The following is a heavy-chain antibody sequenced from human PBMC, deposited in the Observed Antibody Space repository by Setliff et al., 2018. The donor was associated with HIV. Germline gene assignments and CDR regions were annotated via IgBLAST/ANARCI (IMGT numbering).Heavy chain of an antibody. CDR1: GGTFSGYA. D-gene: IGHD3-22*01. J-gene: IGHJ3*02. CDR2: IIPILGIA. CDR3: ARGPDSSGERPFDI. V-gene: IGHV1-69*10. Sequence: SVKVSCKASGGTFSGYAISWVRQAPGQGLEWMGGIIPILGIANYAQKFQGRVTITTDESTSTVYMELSSLRSEDTAVYYCARGPDSSGERPFDIWGQGTMVTVSS.